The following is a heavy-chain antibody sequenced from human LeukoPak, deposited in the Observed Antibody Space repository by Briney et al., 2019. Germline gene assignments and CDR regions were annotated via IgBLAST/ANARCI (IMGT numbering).Heavy chain of an antibody. Sequence: GGSLRLSCAASGFTFTTNAVTWVRQAPGKGLEWVSTISGRCSSIYSVGSVKGRFTISRDISKNTLYLQMNSLRVEEPALTYSAIKYYYYMDVWGKGTTVTVSS. CDR1: GFTFTTNA. J-gene: IGHJ6*03. CDR2: ISGRCSSI. D-gene: IGHD6-6*01. V-gene: IGHV3-23*01. CDR3: AIKYYYYMDV.